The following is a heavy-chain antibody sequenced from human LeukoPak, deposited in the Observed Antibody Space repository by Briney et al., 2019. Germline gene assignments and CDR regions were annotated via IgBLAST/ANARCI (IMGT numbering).Heavy chain of an antibody. J-gene: IGHJ3*02. CDR3: AKKYCSSTSCYLHDAFDI. D-gene: IGHD2-2*01. Sequence: GGSLRLSCAASGFTFSTYAMNWVRQAPGKGLEWVSGIGDSGGSTYYADSVKGRFTISRDNSKNTLYLQMNSLRAEDTAVYYCAKKYCSSTSCYLHDAFDIWGQGTMVTVPS. CDR2: IGDSGGST. CDR1: GFTFSTYA. V-gene: IGHV3-23*01.